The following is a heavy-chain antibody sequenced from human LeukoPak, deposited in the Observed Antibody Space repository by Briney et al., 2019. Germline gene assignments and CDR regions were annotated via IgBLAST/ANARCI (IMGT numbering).Heavy chain of an antibody. V-gene: IGHV3-11*04. Sequence: PGGSLRLSCAASGFTFSDYYVSWIRQAPGKGLEWGSYISSSGSTIYYADSVKGRFTISRDNAKNSLYLQMNSLRAEDTAVYYYARDEYYYDSSTGFDYWGQGTLVTVSS. J-gene: IGHJ4*02. CDR1: GFTFSDYY. CDR3: ARDEYYYDSSTGFDY. D-gene: IGHD3-22*01. CDR2: ISSSGSTI.